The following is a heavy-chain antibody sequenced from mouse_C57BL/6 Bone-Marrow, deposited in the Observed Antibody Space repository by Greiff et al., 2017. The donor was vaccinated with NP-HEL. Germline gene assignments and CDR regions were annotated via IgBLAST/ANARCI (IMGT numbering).Heavy chain of an antibody. Sequence: QVQLQQPGAELVKPGASVTLSCKASGYTFTSYWMHWVTQRPGQGLEWIGMIHPNSGSTNYNEQFKSQATLTVDPSSSPSYMQLSRLTSEDAAVYYCARWDRITTVVAPLSMDYWGQGTSVTVSS. V-gene: IGHV1-64*01. CDR2: IHPNSGST. D-gene: IGHD1-1*01. CDR3: ARWDRITTVVAPLSMDY. CDR1: GYTFTSYW. J-gene: IGHJ4*01.